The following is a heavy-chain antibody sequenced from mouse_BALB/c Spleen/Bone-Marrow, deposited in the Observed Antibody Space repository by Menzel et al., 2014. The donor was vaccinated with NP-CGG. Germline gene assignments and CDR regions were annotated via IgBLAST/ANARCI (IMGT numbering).Heavy chain of an antibody. Sequence: VQLQQSGGGLVQPGGSRKLSCAASGFTFSSFGMHWVRQAPEKGLEWVAYISDGSSTIYYADTVKGRFTIFRDNPKNTLFLQMTSLRSEDTAMYYCARLDVGGYWGQGTTLTVSS. V-gene: IGHV5-17*02. J-gene: IGHJ2*01. CDR2: ISDGSSTI. CDR3: ARLDVGGY. CDR1: GFTFSSFG.